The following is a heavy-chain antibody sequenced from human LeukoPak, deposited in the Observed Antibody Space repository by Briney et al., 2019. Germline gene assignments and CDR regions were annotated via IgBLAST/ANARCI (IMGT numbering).Heavy chain of an antibody. CDR1: GYTFTSYW. J-gene: IGHJ4*02. Sequence: GGSLRLSCTASGYTFTSYWIGWARQMPGKGLEWMGIIYPDDSDTRYSPSFQGQVTISADKSIATAYLQWSSLKASDTAMYYCARQGSYFDYWGQGTLVTVSS. V-gene: IGHV5-51*01. CDR3: ARQGSYFDY. CDR2: IYPDDSDT.